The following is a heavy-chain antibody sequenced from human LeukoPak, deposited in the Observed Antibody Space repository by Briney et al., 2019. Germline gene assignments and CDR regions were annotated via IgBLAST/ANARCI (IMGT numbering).Heavy chain of an antibody. Sequence: SETLSLTCTVSGASVSSDSYYWIWIRQPPGKGLEYIGEVYYSGNISYNPSLKSRVRMSIDTSKNHISLRLMSLTAADAAVYFCARGGVVPMTTPFDCWGRGTLVTVSS. D-gene: IGHD3-16*01. J-gene: IGHJ4*02. CDR1: GASVSSDSYY. V-gene: IGHV4-61*03. CDR3: ARGGVVPMTTPFDC. CDR2: VYYSGNI.